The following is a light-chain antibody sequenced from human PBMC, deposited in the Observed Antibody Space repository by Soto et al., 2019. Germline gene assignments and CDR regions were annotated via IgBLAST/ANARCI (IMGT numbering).Light chain of an antibody. CDR3: QTWDTGIRV. CDR2: LNSDGSH. Sequence: QTVVTQSPSASASLGASVKLTCTLSSGHSNYVIAWHQQQPEKGPRYLMKLNSDGSHSKGDGIPDRFSGSSSGAERYLTISSLQSEDEADYYCQTWDTGIRVFGGETNFTVL. J-gene: IGLJ2*01. V-gene: IGLV4-69*01. CDR1: SGHSNYV.